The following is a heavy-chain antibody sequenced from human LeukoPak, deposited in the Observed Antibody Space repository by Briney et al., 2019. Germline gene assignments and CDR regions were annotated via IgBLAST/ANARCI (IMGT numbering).Heavy chain of an antibody. CDR2: VSGSGGRT. V-gene: IGHV3-23*01. J-gene: IGHJ4*02. CDR3: AKSYASGSFYDY. CDR1: GFTFSSYG. Sequence: GGSLRLSCAASGFTFSSYGMSWVRQTPGKGLEWVSRVSGSGGRTYYADSVKGRFTISRDNSKSTLSLQMNNLRADDTAVYYCAKSYASGSFYDYWGQGTLVTVSS. D-gene: IGHD3-10*01.